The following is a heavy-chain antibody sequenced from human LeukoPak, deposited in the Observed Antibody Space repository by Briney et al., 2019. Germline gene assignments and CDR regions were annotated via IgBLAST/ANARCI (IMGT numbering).Heavy chain of an antibody. J-gene: IGHJ3*02. D-gene: IGHD3-3*01. CDR2: IKQDESEK. CDR1: GFTFSSYW. V-gene: IGHV3-7*01. Sequence: GGSLRLSCAASGFTFSSYWMSWVRQAPGKGLGWVANIKQDESEKYYVDSVKGRFTISRDNAKNSLYLQMNSLRAEDTAVYFCARDMRVVVMDTDAFDIWGQGTMVTVSS. CDR3: ARDMRVVVMDTDAFDI.